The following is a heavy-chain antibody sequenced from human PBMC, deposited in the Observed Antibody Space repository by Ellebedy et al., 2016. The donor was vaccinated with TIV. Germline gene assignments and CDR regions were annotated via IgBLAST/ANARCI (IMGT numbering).Heavy chain of an antibody. CDR1: GDFISRSSNY. CDR2: IYYSGST. Sequence: GSLRLSCTVSGDFISRSSNYWGWIRQPPGKGLEWIGSIYYSGSTYYNPSLKSRVTISVDTSKSQFSLRLSSVTAADTAVYYCARWFGELLYVRWFDPWGQGTLVTVSS. CDR3: ARWFGELLYVRWFDP. V-gene: IGHV4-39*01. D-gene: IGHD3-10*01. J-gene: IGHJ5*02.